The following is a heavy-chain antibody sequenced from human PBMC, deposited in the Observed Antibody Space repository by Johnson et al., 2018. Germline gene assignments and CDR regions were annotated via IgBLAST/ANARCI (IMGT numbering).Heavy chain of an antibody. CDR2: IYTRGST. D-gene: IGHD3-16*01. V-gene: IGHV4-61*02. CDR3: AREAQEGGDEYYYYMDV. J-gene: IGHJ6*03. CDR1: GGSISSGSYY. Sequence: QVQLQESGPGLVKPSQTLSLTCTVSGGSISSGSYYWSWIRQPAGKGLEWIGRIYTRGSTNYNPSLKSRVTISVATSKHQFSLKLSSVTAADTAVYYWAREAQEGGDEYYYYMDVWGKGTTVTVSS.